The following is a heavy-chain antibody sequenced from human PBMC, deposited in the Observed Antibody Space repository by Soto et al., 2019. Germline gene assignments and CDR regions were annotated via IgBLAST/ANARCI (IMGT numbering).Heavy chain of an antibody. CDR2: INPSGGST. CDR1: GYTFTSYY. V-gene: IGHV1-46*01. Sequence: ASVKVSCKASGYTFTSYYMHWVRQAPGQGLEWMGIINPSGGSTSYAQKFQGRVTMTRDTSTSTVYMELSSLRSEDTAVYYCARDNCISTSCYVRFFDYWGQGTLVTVSS. J-gene: IGHJ4*02. D-gene: IGHD2-2*01. CDR3: ARDNCISTSCYVRFFDY.